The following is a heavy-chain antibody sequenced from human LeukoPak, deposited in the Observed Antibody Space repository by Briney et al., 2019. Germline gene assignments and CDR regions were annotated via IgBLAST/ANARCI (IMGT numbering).Heavy chain of an antibody. CDR2: TSYDGSNE. J-gene: IGHJ4*02. V-gene: IGHV3-30*18. Sequence: GGSLRLSCAASGFTFSSYGMHWVRQAPGKGLEWLAVTSYDGSNEYYAHSVKGRFTISRDNSKNTLFLQMNSLRPEDTAVYYCAKARGTYYFDCWGQGTLVTVSS. CDR3: AKARGTYYFDC. CDR1: GFTFSSYG. D-gene: IGHD6-25*01.